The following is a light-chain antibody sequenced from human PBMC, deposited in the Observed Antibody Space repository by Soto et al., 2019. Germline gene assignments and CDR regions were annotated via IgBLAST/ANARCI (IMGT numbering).Light chain of an antibody. CDR2: EVS. J-gene: IGLJ1*01. CDR3: SSYTSSSIDYV. CDR1: SSDVGGYNY. V-gene: IGLV2-14*01. Sequence: QSALTQPASVSVSPGQSITISCTGTSSDVGGYNYVSWYQQHPGKAPKLMIYEVSNRPSGVSNRFSGSKSGNTASLTISGLQAEDEADYYCSSYTSSSIDYVFGTGTKVTVL.